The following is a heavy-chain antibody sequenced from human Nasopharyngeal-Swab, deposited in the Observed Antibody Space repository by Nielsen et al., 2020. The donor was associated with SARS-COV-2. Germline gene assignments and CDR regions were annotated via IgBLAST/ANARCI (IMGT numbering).Heavy chain of an antibody. CDR2: ISGSGGST. V-gene: IGHV3-23*01. CDR1: GFTFSSYA. J-gene: IGHJ3*02. CDR3: AKGRSNRDAFDI. D-gene: IGHD1-14*01. Sequence: GESLKISCAASGFTFSSYAMSWVRQAPGKGLEWVSAISGSGGSTYYADSLKGRFTTSRDNSKNTLYLQMNSLRAEDTAVYYCAKGRSNRDAFDIWGQGTMVTVSS.